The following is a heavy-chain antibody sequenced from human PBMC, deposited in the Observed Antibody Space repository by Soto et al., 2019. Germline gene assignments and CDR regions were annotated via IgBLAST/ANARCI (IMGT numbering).Heavy chain of an antibody. Sequence: GGSLRLSCAASGFTFTPAWINCARQAPGKGLEWVDRIKSKTDGGTPDFAAPVRGSFAISRDDSKSMVYLQMNSLRAEDTAVYYCAKIAGYCTNGVCPDFDYWGQGT. CDR2: IKSKTDGGTP. D-gene: IGHD2-8*01. J-gene: IGHJ4*02. CDR3: AKIAGYCTNGVCPDFDY. V-gene: IGHV3-15*07. CDR1: GFTFTPAW.